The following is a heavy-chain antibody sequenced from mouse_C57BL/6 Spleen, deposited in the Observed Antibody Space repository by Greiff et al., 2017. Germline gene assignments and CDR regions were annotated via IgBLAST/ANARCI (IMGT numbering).Heavy chain of an antibody. J-gene: IGHJ4*01. V-gene: IGHV1-53*01. CDR2: INPSNGVT. D-gene: IGHD4-1*01. CDR1: GYTFTSYW. Sequence: VQLQQPGTELVKPGASVKLSCKASGYTFTSYWMHWVKQRPGQGLEWIGNINPSNGVTNYNEKFKSKATLTVDKSSSTAYMQLSSLTSEDSAVYYCARSNWDVRAMDYWGQGTSVTVSS. CDR3: ARSNWDVRAMDY.